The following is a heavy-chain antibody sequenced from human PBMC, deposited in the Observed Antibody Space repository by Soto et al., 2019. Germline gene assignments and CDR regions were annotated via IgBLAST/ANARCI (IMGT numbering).Heavy chain of an antibody. D-gene: IGHD1-26*01. CDR1: GGSISSYY. CDR2: IYYSGST. J-gene: IGHJ5*02. V-gene: IGHV4-59*01. Sequence: PSETLSLTCTVSGGSISSYYWSWIRQPPGQGLEWIGYIYYSGSTNYNPSLKSRVTISVDTSKNQFSLKLSSVTAADTAVYYCARLLGEKGWENCFDPWGQGTLVTVSS. CDR3: ARLLGEKGWENCFDP.